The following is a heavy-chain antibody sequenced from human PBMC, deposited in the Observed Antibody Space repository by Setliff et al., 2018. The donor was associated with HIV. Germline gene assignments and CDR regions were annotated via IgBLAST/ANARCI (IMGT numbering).Heavy chain of an antibody. Sequence: SVKVSCKASGGTSSTHAMNWVRQAPGQGLEWMGQIISILEITDYAQKFQGRVTITADESTRTMYMDLSSLRADDTAVYYCVRGYRSAWNSWFDAWGQGTRVTVSS. D-gene: IGHD6-19*01. J-gene: IGHJ5*02. CDR2: IISILEIT. V-gene: IGHV1-69*10. CDR1: GGTSSTHA. CDR3: VRGYRSAWNSWFDA.